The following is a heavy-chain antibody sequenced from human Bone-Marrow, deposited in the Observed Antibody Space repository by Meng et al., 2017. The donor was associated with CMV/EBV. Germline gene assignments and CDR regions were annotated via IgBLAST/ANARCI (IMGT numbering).Heavy chain of an antibody. D-gene: IGHD5-18*01. J-gene: IGHJ3*01. CDR1: GFHVRSNY. CDR3: ARREILGYSEGLYAFNV. CDR2: IYSGGIHSDGDT. Sequence: GESLKISCAASGFHVRSNYMAWVRQAPGKGLEWVSVIYSGGIHSDGDTYHTDSVKGRFTISRDNSKNTLYLQMDSLRTEDTAVYYRARREILGYSEGLYAFNVWGQGTRVTVSS. V-gene: IGHV3-53*05.